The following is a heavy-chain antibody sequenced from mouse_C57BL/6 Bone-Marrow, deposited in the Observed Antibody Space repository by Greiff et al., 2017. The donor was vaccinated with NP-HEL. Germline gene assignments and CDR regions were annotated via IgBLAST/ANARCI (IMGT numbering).Heavy chain of an antibody. CDR3: ARAGDYDGYAMDY. CDR2: ISDGGSYT. D-gene: IGHD2-4*01. J-gene: IGHJ4*01. Sequence: EVNVVESGGGLVKPGGSLKLSCAASGFTFSSYAMSWVRQTPEKRLEWVATISDGGSYTYYPDNVKGRFTISRDNAKNNLYLQMSHLKSEDTAMYYCARAGDYDGYAMDYWGQGTSVTVSS. V-gene: IGHV5-4*03. CDR1: GFTFSSYA.